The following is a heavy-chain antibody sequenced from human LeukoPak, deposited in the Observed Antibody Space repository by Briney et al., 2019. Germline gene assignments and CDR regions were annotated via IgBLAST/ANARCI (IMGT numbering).Heavy chain of an antibody. CDR1: GFTFSSYG. CDR2: ISYDGSNK. D-gene: IGHD3-22*01. J-gene: IGHJ4*02. CDR3: AKLLGTYYYDSSGYYSFQSKGDY. Sequence: GGSLRLSCAASGFTFSSYGMHWVRQAPGKGLEWVAVISYDGSNKYYADSVKGRFTISRDNSKNTLYLQMNSLRAEDTAVYYCAKLLGTYYYDSSGYYSFQSKGDYWGQGTLVTVSS. V-gene: IGHV3-30*18.